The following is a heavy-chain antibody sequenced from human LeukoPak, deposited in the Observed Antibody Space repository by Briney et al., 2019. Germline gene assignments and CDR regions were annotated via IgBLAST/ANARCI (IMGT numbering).Heavy chain of an antibody. CDR1: GFTFSSYS. CDR2: ISSSSSTI. J-gene: IGHJ4*02. CDR3: AYQGEFRAFDY. V-gene: IGHV3-48*01. Sequence: GGSLRLSCAASGFTFSSYSMNWVRQAPGKGLEWVSYISSSSSTICYADSVKGRFTISRDNAKNSLYLQMNSLRAEDTAVYYCAYQGEFRAFDYWGQGTLVTVSS. D-gene: IGHD3-10*01.